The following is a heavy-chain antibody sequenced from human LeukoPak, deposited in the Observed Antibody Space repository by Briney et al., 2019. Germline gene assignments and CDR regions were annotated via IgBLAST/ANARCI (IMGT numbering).Heavy chain of an antibody. CDR2: IYYSGST. V-gene: IGHV4-59*01. D-gene: IGHD3-22*01. CDR1: GGSISSYY. Sequence: SETLSLTCTVSGGSISSYYWSWIRQPPGKGLEWIGYIYYSGSTNYNPSLKSRDTISVDTSKNQFSLKLSSVTAADTAVYYCASFPYYDSSGYHGYYFDYWGQGTLVTVSS. CDR3: ASFPYYDSSGYHGYYFDY. J-gene: IGHJ4*02.